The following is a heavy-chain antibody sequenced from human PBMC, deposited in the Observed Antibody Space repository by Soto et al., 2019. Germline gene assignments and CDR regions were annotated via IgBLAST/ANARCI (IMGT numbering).Heavy chain of an antibody. CDR3: ARYDFWSGVDY. V-gene: IGHV1-8*01. D-gene: IGHD3-3*01. CDR2: MNPNSGNT. CDR1: GYTFTGYD. Sequence: GASVKVSCKASGYTFTGYDINWVRQATGQGLEWMGWMNPNSGNTGYAQKFQGRVTMTRNTSISTAYMELSSLRSEDTAVYYCARYDFWSGVDYWGQGTLVTVSS. J-gene: IGHJ4*02.